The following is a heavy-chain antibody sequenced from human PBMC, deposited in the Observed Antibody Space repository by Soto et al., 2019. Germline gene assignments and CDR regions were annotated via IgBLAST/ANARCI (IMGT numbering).Heavy chain of an antibody. CDR3: TTDVISRELLEAYDY. CDR2: IKSKTDGGTT. V-gene: IGHV3-15*01. Sequence: GGSLRLSCAASGFTFSNAWMSWVRQAPGKGLEWVGRIKSKTDGGTTDYAAPVKGRFTISRDDSKNTLYLQMNSLKTEDTAVYYCTTDVISRELLEAYDYWGQGTLVTVSS. D-gene: IGHD1-7*01. J-gene: IGHJ4*02. CDR1: GFTFSNAW.